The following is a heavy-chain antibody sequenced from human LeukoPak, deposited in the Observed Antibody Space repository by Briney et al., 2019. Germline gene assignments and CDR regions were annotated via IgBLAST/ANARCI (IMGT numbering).Heavy chain of an antibody. D-gene: IGHD2-15*01. CDR3: AKSFGYCSGGSCYHHFDY. V-gene: IGHV3-30*18. Sequence: GGSLRLSCAASGFTFSDYYMSWIRQAPGKGLEWVAVISYDGSNKYYADSVKGRFTISRDNSKNTLYLQMNSLRAEDTAVYYCAKSFGYCSGGSCYHHFDYWGQGTLVTVSS. CDR2: ISYDGSNK. J-gene: IGHJ4*02. CDR1: GFTFSDYY.